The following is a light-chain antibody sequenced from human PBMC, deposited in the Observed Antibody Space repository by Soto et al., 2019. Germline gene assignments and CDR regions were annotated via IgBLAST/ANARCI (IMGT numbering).Light chain of an antibody. Sequence: SALTQPSSVSGSPGQSVSISCTGTSSDVGAYNYVSWYQQHPGKAPKLLLSEVSNRPSGVSDRFSGSKSGNTASLTISGLQAEDEDDYYCSSLKNSFNYVFGTGTKVTVL. V-gene: IGLV2-14*01. CDR2: EVS. CDR1: SSDVGAYNY. J-gene: IGLJ1*01. CDR3: SSLKNSFNYV.